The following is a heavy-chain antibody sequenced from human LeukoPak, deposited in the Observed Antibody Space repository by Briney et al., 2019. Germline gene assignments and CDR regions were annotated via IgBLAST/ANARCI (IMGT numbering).Heavy chain of an antibody. J-gene: IGHJ4*02. D-gene: IGHD3-22*01. CDR1: GFSFTSYW. CDR3: ARHEHYYYDSSGYRY. V-gene: IGHV5-51*01. Sequence: GESLKISCKGSGFSFTSYWIGWVRQMPCKGLEWMGLIYPGDSDTRYSPSFQGQVTISADKSISTAYLQWSSLKASDTAMYYCARHEHYYYDSSGYRYWGQGTLVTVSS. CDR2: IYPGDSDT.